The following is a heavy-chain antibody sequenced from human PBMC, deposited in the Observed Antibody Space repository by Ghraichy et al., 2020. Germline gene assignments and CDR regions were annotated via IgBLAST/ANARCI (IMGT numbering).Heavy chain of an antibody. CDR3: AKDTLVVVPAAMGAFDY. CDR1: GVKLSSYG. V-gene: IGHV3-30*02. CDR2: IRYDGSNK. Sequence: GVKLSSYGMHWVRQAPGKGLEWVAFIRYDGSNKYYADSVKGRFTISRDNSKNTLYLQMNSLRAEDTAVYYCAKDTLVVVPAAMGAFDYWGQRTLVTVSS. D-gene: IGHD2-2*01. J-gene: IGHJ4*02.